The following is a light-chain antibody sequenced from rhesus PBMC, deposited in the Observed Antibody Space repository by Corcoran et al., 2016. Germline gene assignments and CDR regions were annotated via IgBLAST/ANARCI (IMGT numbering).Light chain of an antibody. CDR2: KAS. CDR1: QSISSW. CDR3: QHYYDNPLT. J-gene: IGKJ4*01. V-gene: IGKV1-22*01. Sequence: DIQMTQSPSSLSASVGDTVTITCRASQSISSWLDWYQQKPGKAPKLLIYKASSLQSGVPSRFSGSGSGTDFTLTISSLQPEDSAAYYCQHYYDNPLTFGGGTKVELK.